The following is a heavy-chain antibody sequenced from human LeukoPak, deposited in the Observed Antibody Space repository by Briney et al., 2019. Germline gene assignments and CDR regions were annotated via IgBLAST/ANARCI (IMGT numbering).Heavy chain of an antibody. CDR1: GFTFSSYA. CDR2: ISGSGGST. D-gene: IGHD2-2*02. J-gene: IGHJ3*02. Sequence: GGSLRLSCAASGFTFSSYAMSWVRQAPGKGLEWFSAISGSGGSTYYADSVKGRFTISRDKSKNTLYLQMNSLRAEDTAVYYCAKMGGYCSSTSCYTGGAFDIWGQGTMVTVSS. V-gene: IGHV3-23*01. CDR3: AKMGGYCSSTSCYTGGAFDI.